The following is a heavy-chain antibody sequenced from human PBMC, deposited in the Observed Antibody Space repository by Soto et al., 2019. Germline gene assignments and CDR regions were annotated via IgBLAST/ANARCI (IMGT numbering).Heavy chain of an antibody. Sequence: PGGSLRLSCAASGFTFSNYAMTWVRQAPGRGLEWVSVLSPSGGEIFYANSVKGRFTISRDNSKNTLDLQMDGLRAEDTAVYYSAKGSHDSAYGNSEYWGQGTQVTVSS. CDR3: AKGSHDSAYGNSEY. CDR2: LSPSGGEI. V-gene: IGHV3-23*01. J-gene: IGHJ4*02. CDR1: GFTFSNYA. D-gene: IGHD3-22*01.